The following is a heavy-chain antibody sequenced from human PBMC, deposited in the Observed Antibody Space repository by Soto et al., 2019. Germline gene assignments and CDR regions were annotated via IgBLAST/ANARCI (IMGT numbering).Heavy chain of an antibody. Sequence: SETLSLTCAVSGGSISSGGYSWSWIRQPPGKGLEWIGYIYHSGSTYYNPSLKSRVTISVDRSKNQFSLKLSSVTAADTAVYYCASSRPSRYCSGGSCHVDYWGQGTLVTVSS. J-gene: IGHJ4*02. CDR1: GGSISSGGYS. D-gene: IGHD2-15*01. CDR2: IYHSGST. CDR3: ASSRPSRYCSGGSCHVDY. V-gene: IGHV4-30-2*01.